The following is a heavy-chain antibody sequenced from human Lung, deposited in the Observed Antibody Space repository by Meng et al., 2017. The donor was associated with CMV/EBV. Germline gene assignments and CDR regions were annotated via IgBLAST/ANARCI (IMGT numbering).Heavy chain of an antibody. D-gene: IGHD6-19*01. CDR1: GYSFTSYW. V-gene: IGHV5-51*01. Sequence: GXSXKISRKVSGYSFTSYWIGWVRQMPGKGLEWMGIIYPGDSDTGYSPSFQGQVTMSADKSTTTAYLQWSSLKASDTAIYYCARQAVAGTGGFDYWGQGTLVXVSS. CDR3: ARQAVAGTGGFDY. CDR2: IYPGDSDT. J-gene: IGHJ4*02.